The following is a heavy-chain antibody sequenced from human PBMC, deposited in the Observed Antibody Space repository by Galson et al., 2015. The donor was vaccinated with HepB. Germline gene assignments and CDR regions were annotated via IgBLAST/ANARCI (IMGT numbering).Heavy chain of an antibody. CDR3: ANSPITGTRYYFDY. J-gene: IGHJ4*02. CDR2: INPNSGGT. Sequence: TVKVSCKASGYTFTGYYMHWVRQAPGQGLEWMGWINPNSGGTNYAQKFQGRVTMTRDTSISTAYMELSRLRSDDTAVYYCANSPITGTRYYFDYWGQGTLVTVSS. V-gene: IGHV1-2*02. CDR1: GYTFTGYY. D-gene: IGHD1-20*01.